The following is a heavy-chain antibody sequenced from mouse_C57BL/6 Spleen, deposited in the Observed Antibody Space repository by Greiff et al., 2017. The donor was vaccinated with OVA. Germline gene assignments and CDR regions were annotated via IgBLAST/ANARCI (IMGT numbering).Heavy chain of an antibody. Sequence: EVKLMESGPGLVKPSQSLSLTCSVTGYSITSGYYWNWIRQFPGNKLEWMGCISYDGSNNYNPSLKNRISITRDTSKNQFFLKLNSVTTEDTATYYCARDRPYDGYYGFAYWGQGTLVTVSA. CDR3: ARDRPYDGYYGFAY. D-gene: IGHD2-3*01. CDR1: GYSITSGYY. V-gene: IGHV3-6*01. CDR2: ISYDGSN. J-gene: IGHJ3*01.